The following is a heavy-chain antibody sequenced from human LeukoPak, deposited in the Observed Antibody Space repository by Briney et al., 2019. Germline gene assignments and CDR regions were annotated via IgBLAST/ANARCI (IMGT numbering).Heavy chain of an antibody. V-gene: IGHV3-21*06. CDR2: ISSTSNHK. Sequence: GGSLRLSCAASGFIFRSFSMAWVRQAAGKGLEWIASISSTSNHKYHADSVKGRFTISRDNDKNSLYLQMNSLRAEDTALYYCATRVTADSYDASDIWGQGTMVTVSS. CDR1: GFIFRSFS. D-gene: IGHD6-13*01. J-gene: IGHJ3*02. CDR3: ATRVTADSYDASDI.